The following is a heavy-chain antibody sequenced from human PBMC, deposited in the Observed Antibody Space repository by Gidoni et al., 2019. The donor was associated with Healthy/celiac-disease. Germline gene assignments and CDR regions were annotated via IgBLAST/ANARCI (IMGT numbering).Heavy chain of an antibody. D-gene: IGHD2-21*02. CDR3: AKDLAVTPLYYFDY. CDR2: ISGSGGSK. Sequence: EVQLLESGGGLVQPGGSLRLSCAASGFTFSSYAMSWVRQDPGKVLGWVSAISGSGGSKYYADSVKGRFTISRDNSKNTLYLQMNSLRAEDTAVYYCAKDLAVTPLYYFDYWGQGTLVTVSS. J-gene: IGHJ4*02. CDR1: GFTFSSYA. V-gene: IGHV3-23*01.